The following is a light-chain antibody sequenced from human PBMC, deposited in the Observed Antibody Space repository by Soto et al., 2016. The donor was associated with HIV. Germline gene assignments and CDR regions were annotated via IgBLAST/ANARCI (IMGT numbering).Light chain of an antibody. CDR3: QVWDNDSNQNWV. CDR1: NIGSKS. CDR2: DDS. Sequence: SYVLTQPPSVSVAPGSTASITCGGNNIGSKSVHWYQQKPGQAPVLVVYDDSDRPSGIPDRFSGSNSGNTATLTITRAEAGDEADYYCQVWDNDSNQNWVFGGGTQADRP. V-gene: IGLV3-21*03. J-gene: IGLJ3*02.